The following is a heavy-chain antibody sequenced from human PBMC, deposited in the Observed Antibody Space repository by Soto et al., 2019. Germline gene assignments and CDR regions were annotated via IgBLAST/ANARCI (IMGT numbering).Heavy chain of an antibody. J-gene: IGHJ6*02. CDR2: IIPIFGTA. CDR3: ASEFRDFWGGPLYYGFGMDV. V-gene: IGHV1-69*06. D-gene: IGHD3-3*01. CDR1: GGTFSSYA. Sequence: ASVKVSCKASGGTFSSYAISWVRQAPGQGLEWMGGIIPIFGTANYAQKFQGRVTITADKSTSTAYMELSSLRSEDTAVYYCASEFRDFWGGPLYYGFGMDVWGQGTTVTVSS.